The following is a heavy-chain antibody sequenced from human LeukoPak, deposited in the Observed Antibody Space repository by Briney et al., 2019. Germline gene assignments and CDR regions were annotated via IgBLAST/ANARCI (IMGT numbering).Heavy chain of an antibody. CDR1: GFTFMSFD. Sequence: GGSLRLSCAASGFTFMSFDLTWVRQAPGKGLEWVSAISGSGGSTYYADSVKGRFTISRDNSKNTLYLQMNSLRAEDTAVYYCAKYSGYSSSSVAWDYWGQGTLVTVSS. CDR2: ISGSGGST. CDR3: AKYSGYSSSSVAWDY. V-gene: IGHV3-23*01. J-gene: IGHJ4*02. D-gene: IGHD6-13*01.